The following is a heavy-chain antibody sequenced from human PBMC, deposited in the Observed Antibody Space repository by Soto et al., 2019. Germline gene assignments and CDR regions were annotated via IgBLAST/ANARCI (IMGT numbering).Heavy chain of an antibody. J-gene: IGHJ4*02. CDR2: INHSGST. V-gene: IGHV4-34*01. Sequence: ETLSLTCAVYGWSFSGYSWIWIRQPPGKGLDWIGEINHSGSTNYNPSLKSRVTISVDTSKNQFSLKLSSVTAADTAVYYCARARLYSSSWLQRQPFDYWGQGTLVTVSS. CDR3: ARARLYSSSWLQRQPFDY. D-gene: IGHD6-13*01. CDR1: GWSFSGYS.